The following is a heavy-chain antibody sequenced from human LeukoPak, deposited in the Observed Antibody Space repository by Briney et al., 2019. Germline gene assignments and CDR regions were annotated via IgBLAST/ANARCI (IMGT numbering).Heavy chain of an antibody. J-gene: IGHJ4*02. D-gene: IGHD5-24*01. V-gene: IGHV3-66*02. CDR3: ARDPRDGYGHFDY. CDR1: GFTFSGNH. Sequence: QPGGSLRLSCLVSGFTFSGNHMNWVRQAPGKGLEWVSVIYSDGDTYYADSVKGRFTISRDSSRNTLSLQMNSLKPEDTAVYYCARDPRDGYGHFDYWGQGTLSPSPQ. CDR2: IYSDGDT.